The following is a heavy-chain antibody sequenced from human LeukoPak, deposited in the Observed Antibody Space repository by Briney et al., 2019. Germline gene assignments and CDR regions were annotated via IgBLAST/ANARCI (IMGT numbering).Heavy chain of an antibody. D-gene: IGHD2-21*02. Sequence: GESLTLSCTASGFSFSSYSMNWVRHPPGKGLEWVSSISSSNSYRYYTASVKGRFTISRDNAKTSLYQQMNSLRAEDTAVYYCARDQGYVVTACESDIDVWGEGTTVTVPS. V-gene: IGHV3-21*01. CDR3: ARDQGYVVTACESDIDV. CDR2: ISSSNSYR. CDR1: GFSFSSYS. J-gene: IGHJ6*04.